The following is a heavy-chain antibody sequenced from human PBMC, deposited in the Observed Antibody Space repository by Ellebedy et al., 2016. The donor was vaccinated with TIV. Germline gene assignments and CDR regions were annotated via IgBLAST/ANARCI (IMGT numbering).Heavy chain of an antibody. CDR3: AAEYGSGSKFDY. J-gene: IGHJ4*02. CDR1: GYTFTGYY. V-gene: IGHV1-58*02. Sequence: ASVKVSCKASGYTFTGYYMHWVRQAPGQGLEWMGWIVVGSGNTNYAQKFEERVTITRDITTDTVYMELRSLRFEDTAVYYCAAEYGSGSKFDYWGQGTLVTVSS. D-gene: IGHD3-10*01. CDR2: IVVGSGNT.